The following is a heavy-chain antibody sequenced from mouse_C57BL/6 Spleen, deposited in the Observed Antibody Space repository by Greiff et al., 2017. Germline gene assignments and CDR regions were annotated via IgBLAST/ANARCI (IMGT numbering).Heavy chain of an antibody. D-gene: IGHD2-4*01. Sequence: EVTLEESGGGLVQPGGSMKLSCVASGFTFSNYWMNWVRQSPEKGLEWVAQIRLKSDNYATHYAESVKGRFTISRDESKSSVSLQMNNLRAEDTGIYYCTEGDYEWCAYWGQGTLVTVSA. CDR1: GFTFSNYW. CDR3: TEGDYEWCAY. CDR2: IRLKSDNYAT. V-gene: IGHV6-3*01. J-gene: IGHJ3*01.